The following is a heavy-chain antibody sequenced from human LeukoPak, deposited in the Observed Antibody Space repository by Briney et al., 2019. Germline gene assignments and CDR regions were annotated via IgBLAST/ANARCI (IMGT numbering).Heavy chain of an antibody. CDR2: ISSDGSRR. Sequence: PGGSLRLSCAASGFTFRVNCMSWLRQAPGKGLEWLSTISSDGSRRSYSDSVKGRFTISRDDATASVYLQVNSLSAEDTAVYFFGRGYGDRPPLDHWGQGTLVSVSS. CDR1: GFTFRVNC. J-gene: IGHJ4*02. CDR3: GRGYGDRPPLDH. D-gene: IGHD4-17*01. V-gene: IGHV3-21*01.